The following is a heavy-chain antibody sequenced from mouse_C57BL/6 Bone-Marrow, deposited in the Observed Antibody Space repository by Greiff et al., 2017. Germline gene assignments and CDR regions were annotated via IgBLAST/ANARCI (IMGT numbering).Heavy chain of an antibody. D-gene: IGHD2-4*01. J-gene: IGHJ2*01. CDR1: GYSITSGYY. CDR3: ARGGDYDFDY. CDR2: ISYDGSN. Sequence: EVKLEESGPGLVKPSQSLSLTCSVTGYSITSGYYWNWIRQFPGNKLEWMGYISYDGSNNYNPSLKNRISITRDTSKNQFFLKLNSVTTEDTATYYCARGGDYDFDYWGQGTTLTVSS. V-gene: IGHV3-6*01.